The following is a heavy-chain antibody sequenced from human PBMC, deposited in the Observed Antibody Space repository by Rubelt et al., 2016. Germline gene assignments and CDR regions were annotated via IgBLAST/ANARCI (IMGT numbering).Heavy chain of an antibody. V-gene: IGHV2-5*02. Sequence: QITLRESGPTRVKPTQTLTLTCTFSGFSLIARPVGVAWVRQPPGRALEFLVVIYWDVDKGYSPSLKNKLTVPKDTSKNQVVLTMPNMDPVDAATYCWAHRRHYDGAWNGGDFDYWGQGILVTVAS. D-gene: IGHD3-22*01. CDR1: GFSLIARPVG. CDR2: IYWDVDK. CDR3: AHRRHYDGAWNGGDFDY. J-gene: IGHJ4*02.